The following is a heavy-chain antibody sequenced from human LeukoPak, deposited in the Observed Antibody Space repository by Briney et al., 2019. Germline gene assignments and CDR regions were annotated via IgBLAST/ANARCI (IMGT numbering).Heavy chain of an antibody. V-gene: IGHV4-4*07. J-gene: IGHJ5*02. CDR1: GGSISSYY. CDR3: ARQYSSDWYLWFDP. CDR2: IYTSGTT. D-gene: IGHD6-19*01. Sequence: SETLSLTCTVSGGSISSYYWSWIRQPAGKGLEWIGRIYTSGTTNYNPALKSRVTMSVDTSKNQFSLKLSSVTAADTAVYYCARQYSSDWYLWFDPWGQGTLVTVSS.